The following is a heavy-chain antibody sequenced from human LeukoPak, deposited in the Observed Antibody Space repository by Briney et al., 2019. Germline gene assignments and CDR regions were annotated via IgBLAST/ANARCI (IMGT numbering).Heavy chain of an antibody. CDR2: IYPGDSDT. J-gene: IGHJ4*02. V-gene: IGHV5-51*01. CDR1: GYIFTSYW. Sequence: GESLKISCRGSGYIFTSYWIGWVRQMPGKGLEWMGIIYPGDSDTRYSPSFQGQVTISADKSITTAYLQWSSLKASDTAIYYCARHQYYYGTGGYYIDYWGQGTLVAVSS. CDR3: ARHQYYYGTGGYYIDY. D-gene: IGHD3-22*01.